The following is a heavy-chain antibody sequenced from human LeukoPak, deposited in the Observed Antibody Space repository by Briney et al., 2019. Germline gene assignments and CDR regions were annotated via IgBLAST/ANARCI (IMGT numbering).Heavy chain of an antibody. CDR3: ARARVEMATIGYFDY. V-gene: IGHV1-2*02. CDR2: ISPNSDGT. Sequence: ASVKVSCKASGYTFTGYYMHWVRQAPGQGLEWMGWISPNSDGTNYAQKFQGRVTMTRDTSISTAYMELSRLRSDDTAVYYCARARVEMATIGYFDYWGQGTLVTVSS. J-gene: IGHJ4*02. CDR1: GYTFTGYY. D-gene: IGHD5-24*01.